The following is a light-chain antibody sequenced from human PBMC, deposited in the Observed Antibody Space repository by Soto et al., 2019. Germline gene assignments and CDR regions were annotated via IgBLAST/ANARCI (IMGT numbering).Light chain of an antibody. CDR1: QSVNIF. CDR2: AAS. Sequence: DIQMTQSPPTLSASVGDRATITCRASQSVNIFVAWYQQRPGKAPKLLIYAASSLASGVPSRFTGSGSGTEFTLTSSSLQPDDLATYYCQQYHAYPRTFGQGTKVEIK. CDR3: QQYHAYPRT. J-gene: IGKJ1*01. V-gene: IGKV1-5*03.